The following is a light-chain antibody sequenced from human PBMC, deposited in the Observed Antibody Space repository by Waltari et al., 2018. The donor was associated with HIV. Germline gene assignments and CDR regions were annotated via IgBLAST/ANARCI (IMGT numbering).Light chain of an antibody. V-gene: IGKV1-5*03. CDR3: QQYNSYSWT. J-gene: IGKJ1*01. CDR2: KAS. CDR1: QTISSW. Sequence: DIQMTQSPSTLSASVGDRVTITCRASQTISSWLAWYQQKPWKAPNLLIYKASSLETGVPSRFSGSGSGTEFTLTISSLQPDDFATYYCQQYNSYSWTFGQGTKVEIK.